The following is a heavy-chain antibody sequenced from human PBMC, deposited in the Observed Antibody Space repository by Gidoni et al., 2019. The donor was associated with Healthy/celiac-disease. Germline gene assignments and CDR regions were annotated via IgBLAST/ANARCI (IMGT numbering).Heavy chain of an antibody. Sequence: RPPPGKGLEWIGSIYYSGSTYYNPSLKSRVTISVDTSKNQFSLKLSSVTAADTAVYYCARHLGYRVKDGYNFISDFAFDIWGQGTMVTVSS. CDR3: ARHLGYRVKDGYNFISDFAFDI. V-gene: IGHV4-39*01. D-gene: IGHD5-12*01. CDR2: IYYSGST. J-gene: IGHJ3*02.